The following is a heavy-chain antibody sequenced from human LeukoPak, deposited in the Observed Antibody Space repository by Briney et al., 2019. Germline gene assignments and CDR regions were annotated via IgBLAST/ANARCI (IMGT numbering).Heavy chain of an antibody. CDR3: ARDVLIAADGVIRLDAFDI. CDR1: GFTFSSYN. V-gene: IGHV3-21*01. Sequence: GGSLKLSCAASGFTFSSYNMNWVRQTPGKGLEWVSSISSSSSFIYYADSVKGRFTISRDNAKNSLYLQMNSLRAEDTAVYYCARDVLIAADGVIRLDAFDIWGQGTVVTVSS. CDR2: ISSSSSFI. D-gene: IGHD6-13*01. J-gene: IGHJ3*02.